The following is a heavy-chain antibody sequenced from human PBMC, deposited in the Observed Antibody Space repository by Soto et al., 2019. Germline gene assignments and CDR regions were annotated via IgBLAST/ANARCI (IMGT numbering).Heavy chain of an antibody. CDR1: GYTFTGYY. V-gene: IGHV1-2*02. D-gene: IGHD2-15*01. CDR2: INPNSGGT. J-gene: IGHJ5*02. CDR3: AREAGSRYCSGGSCYHNWFDP. Sequence: ASVKVSCKASGYTFTGYYMHWVRQAPGQGLEWMGWINPNSGGTNYAQKFQGRVTMTRDTSISTAYMELSRLRSDDTAVYYCAREAGSRYCSGGSCYHNWFDPWGQGTRVTVSS.